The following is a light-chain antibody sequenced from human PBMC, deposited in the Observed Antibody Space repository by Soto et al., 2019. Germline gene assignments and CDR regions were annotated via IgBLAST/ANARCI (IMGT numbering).Light chain of an antibody. CDR1: QSVNRN. J-gene: IGKJ2*03. CDR2: GAS. Sequence: DILMTQSPSSLSASVGDRVTITCRASQSVNRNLHWYQQRPGKAPKLLISGASSLQSGVPSRFSGSGSGTDFTLTISSLQPEDFATYYCQQSLITQYSFGQGTKLEIK. V-gene: IGKV1-39*01. CDR3: QQSLITQYS.